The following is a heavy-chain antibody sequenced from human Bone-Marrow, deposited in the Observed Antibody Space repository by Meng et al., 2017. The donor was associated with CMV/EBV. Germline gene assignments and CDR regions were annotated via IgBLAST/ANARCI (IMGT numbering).Heavy chain of an antibody. CDR1: GYTFTSYY. V-gene: IGHV1-46*01. D-gene: IGHD6-6*01. CDR2: INPSGGST. J-gene: IGHJ6*02. CDR3: ARDFSSSRDFYYYGMDV. Sequence: ASVKVSCKASGYTFTSYYMHWVRQAPGQGLEWMGIINPSGGSTSYAQKFQGRVTMTRDTSTSTVYMELSSLRSEDTAVYYCARDFSSSRDFYYYGMDVWGQGTTVTFSS.